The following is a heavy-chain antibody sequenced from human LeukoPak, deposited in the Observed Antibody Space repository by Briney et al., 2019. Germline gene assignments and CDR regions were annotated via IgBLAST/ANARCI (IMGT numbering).Heavy chain of an antibody. CDR3: ASLVPSSSWTRRYYGMDV. Sequence: SETLSLTCAVYGGSFSGYYWSWIRQPPGKGLEWIGEINHSGSTNYNPSLKSRVTISVDTSMNQFSLKLSSVTAADTAVYYCASLVPSSSWTRRYYGMDVWGQGTTVTVSS. D-gene: IGHD6-13*01. J-gene: IGHJ6*02. CDR1: GGSFSGYY. V-gene: IGHV4-34*01. CDR2: INHSGST.